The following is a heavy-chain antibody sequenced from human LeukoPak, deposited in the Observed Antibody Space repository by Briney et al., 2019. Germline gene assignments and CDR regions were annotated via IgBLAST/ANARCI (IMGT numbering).Heavy chain of an antibody. CDR1: GYTFTGYY. CDR3: ARGLSNWFDP. V-gene: IGHV1-2*02. D-gene: IGHD2/OR15-2a*01. CDR2: LNPNSGGT. Sequence: ASVKVSCTASGYTFTGYYLHWVRQAPGQGLEWMGWLNPNSGGTNYAQKFQGRVTMTRDTSISTAYMELSRLRSDDTAVYYCARGLSNWFDPWGQGTLVTVSS. J-gene: IGHJ5*02.